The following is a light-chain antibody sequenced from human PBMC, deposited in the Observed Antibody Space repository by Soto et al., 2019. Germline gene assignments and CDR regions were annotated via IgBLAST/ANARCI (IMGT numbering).Light chain of an antibody. CDR2: EVI. CDR1: TSDVGGHNY. CDR3: ISYSSSSTPWV. V-gene: IGLV2-14*01. Sequence: QSALTQPASVSGSPGQSITISCTGTTSDVGGHNYVSWYQQNPDKAPKLMVYEVINRPSGVSNRFSGSKSGNTASLTISGLQAEDEADYYCISYSSSSTPWVFGGGTKLTVL. J-gene: IGLJ3*02.